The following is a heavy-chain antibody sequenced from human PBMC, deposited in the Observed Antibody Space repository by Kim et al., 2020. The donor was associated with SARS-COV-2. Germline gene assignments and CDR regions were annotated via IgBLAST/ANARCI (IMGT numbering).Heavy chain of an antibody. Sequence: EGSERHYVDSVKGRFTMSRDNAKNSRYLQMNSLRVEDTAMYYCAGTGSYGYWGQGTLVTVSS. CDR2: EGSER. D-gene: IGHD1-26*01. V-gene: IGHV3-7*01. J-gene: IGHJ4*02. CDR3: AGTGSYGY.